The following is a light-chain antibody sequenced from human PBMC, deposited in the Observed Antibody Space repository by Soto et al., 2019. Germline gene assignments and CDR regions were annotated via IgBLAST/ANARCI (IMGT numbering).Light chain of an antibody. J-gene: IGKJ4*01. Sequence: DIVMTHAPATLSGSPGERASLSVRASQSVSSNLAWYQQKPGQAPRLLIYGASTRATGIPARFSGSGSGPEFTLTINSLQSEDFAIYYCQRYDNWPLTFGGGTKVDIK. CDR3: QRYDNWPLT. CDR2: GAS. V-gene: IGKV3-15*01. CDR1: QSVSSN.